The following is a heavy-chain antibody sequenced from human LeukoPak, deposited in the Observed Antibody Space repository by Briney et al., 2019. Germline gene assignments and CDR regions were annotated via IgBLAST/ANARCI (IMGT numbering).Heavy chain of an antibody. J-gene: IGHJ3*02. CDR3: ARDHEGPIPGEAFDI. CDR2: IYYSGST. D-gene: IGHD3-10*01. CDR1: GGSISSSSYY. Sequence: KTSETLSLTCTVSGGSISSSSYYWGWIRQPPGKGLEWIGSIYYSGSTYYNPSLKSRVTISVDTSKNQFSLKLSSVTAADTAVYYCARDHEGPIPGEAFDIWGQGTMVTVSS. V-gene: IGHV4-39*07.